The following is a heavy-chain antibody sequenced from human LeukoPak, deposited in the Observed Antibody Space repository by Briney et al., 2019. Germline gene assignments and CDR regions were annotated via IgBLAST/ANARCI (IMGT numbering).Heavy chain of an antibody. D-gene: IGHD6-6*01. V-gene: IGHV4-34*01. CDR2: INHSGST. CDR3: ARGLGSIAARRAPLDY. CDR1: GGSFSGYY. J-gene: IGHJ4*02. Sequence: SETLSLTCAVYGGSFSGYYWSWIRQPPGKGLEWIGEINHSGSTNYNPSLKSRVTISVDTSKNQFSLKLSSVTAADTAVYYCARGLGSIAARRAPLDYWGQGTQVTVSS.